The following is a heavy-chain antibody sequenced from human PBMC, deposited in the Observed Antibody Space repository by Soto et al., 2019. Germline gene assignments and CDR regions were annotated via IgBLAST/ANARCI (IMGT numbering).Heavy chain of an antibody. CDR2: ASYDGSNR. CDR3: ARVFETDITSWFFDF. V-gene: IGHV3-30-3*01. J-gene: IGHJ4*02. Sequence: QVQLVETGGGVVQPGGSLTLSCAASGFTFSSHYMHWVRQTPGKGLEWVAVASYDGSNRYYADSVKGRFTISRDNSKNTLALQMNSLRAEDTAVYYCARVFETDITSWFFDFWGQGTLVTVSS. CDR1: GFTFSSHY. D-gene: IGHD6-13*01.